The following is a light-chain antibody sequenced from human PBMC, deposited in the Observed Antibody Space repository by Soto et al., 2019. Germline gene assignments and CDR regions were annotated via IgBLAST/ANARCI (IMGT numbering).Light chain of an antibody. Sequence: EIVLTQYPGSLSLSPGERATLSCRASQSVDSTFFAWYQKKPGQAPRLLIYGASKRATGVPDRFRGSGSGTEFTLTISRLEPEDFAVYYCQQYMSSVTFGQGTKVAI. CDR3: QQYMSSVT. CDR1: QSVDSTF. CDR2: GAS. V-gene: IGKV3-20*01. J-gene: IGKJ1*01.